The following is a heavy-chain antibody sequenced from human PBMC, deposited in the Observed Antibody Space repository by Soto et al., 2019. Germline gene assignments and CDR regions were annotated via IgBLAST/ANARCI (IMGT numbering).Heavy chain of an antibody. D-gene: IGHD3-10*01. V-gene: IGHV4-31*03. CDR3: ASLVRGATYFDY. Sequence: PSETLSLTCTVSGRSVSSGGYYWSWIRQHPGKGLEWIGYVYYSGSTYYNPSLKSRVTISVDTSKHQFSLKLSSVTAADTAVYYCASLVRGATYFDYWGKGTLVTVSS. CDR2: VYYSGST. J-gene: IGHJ4*02. CDR1: GRSVSSGGYY.